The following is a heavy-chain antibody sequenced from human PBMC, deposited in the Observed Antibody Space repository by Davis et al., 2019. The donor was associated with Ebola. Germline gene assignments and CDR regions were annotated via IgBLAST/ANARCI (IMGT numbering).Heavy chain of an antibody. J-gene: IGHJ6*02. V-gene: IGHV5-51*01. D-gene: IGHD4-11*01. CDR1: GYSFTSYW. CDR3: ARHEDYSNGDYYYGMDV. CDR2: IYPGDSDT. Sequence: PGGSLRLSCKGSGYSFTSYWIGWVRQMPGKGLEWMGIIYPGDSDTRYSPSFQGQVTISADKSISTAYLQWSSLKASDTAMYYCARHEDYSNGDYYYGMDVWGQGTTVTVSS.